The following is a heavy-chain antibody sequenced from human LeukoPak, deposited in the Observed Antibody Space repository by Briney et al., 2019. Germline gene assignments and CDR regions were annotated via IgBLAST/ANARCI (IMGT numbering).Heavy chain of an antibody. Sequence: LXXXXXXXGXTFXXYSMNWVRQAPXKXLEWVSSISSSSSYIYYADSVKGRFTISRDNAKNSLYLQMNSLRAEDTAVYYCTTDSGYYDTSFDYWGQGTLVTVSS. CDR2: ISSSSSYI. CDR1: GXTFXXYS. CDR3: TTDSGYYDTSFDY. D-gene: IGHD3-22*01. J-gene: IGHJ4*02. V-gene: IGHV3-21*01.